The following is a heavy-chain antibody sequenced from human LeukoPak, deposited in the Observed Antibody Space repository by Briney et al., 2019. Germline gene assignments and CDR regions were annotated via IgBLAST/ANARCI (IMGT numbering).Heavy chain of an antibody. V-gene: IGHV3-74*01. CDR1: GFTFRSSV. Sequence: GGSLRLSCVASGFTFRSSVMSWVRQAPGKGLVWVSRIASDGSSTTYADSVKGRFSISRDNAKNTLYLRMNSLRVGDTAVYYCARGRPHGNDYWGQGTLVTVSS. CDR2: IASDGSST. CDR3: ARGRPHGNDY. J-gene: IGHJ4*02. D-gene: IGHD4-23*01.